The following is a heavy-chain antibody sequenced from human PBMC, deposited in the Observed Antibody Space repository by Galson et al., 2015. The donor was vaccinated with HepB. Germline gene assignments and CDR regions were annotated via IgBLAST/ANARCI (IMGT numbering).Heavy chain of an antibody. D-gene: IGHD3-16*01. CDR2: ICSDGSRT. J-gene: IGHJ6*02. CDR1: GFTFSSYA. V-gene: IGHV3-23*01. CDR3: AKDLGARGEYYSYGMDV. Sequence: SLRLSCAASGFTFSSYAMSWVRQAPGKGLEWVSAICSDGSRTFYADSVKGRSTISRDNSGNTLYLQMNSLRAEDTAIYYCAKDLGARGEYYSYGMDVWGQGTTVTVSS.